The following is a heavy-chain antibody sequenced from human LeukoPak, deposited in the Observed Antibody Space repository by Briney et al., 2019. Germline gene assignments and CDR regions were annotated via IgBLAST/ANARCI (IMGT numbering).Heavy chain of an antibody. CDR2: IYYSGST. CDR3: ARHPFHDFWSGYHPHYFDY. D-gene: IGHD3-3*01. J-gene: IGHJ4*02. Sequence: SETLSLTCTVSGGSISSSSYYWGWIRQPPGKGLEWIGSIYYSGSTYYNPSLKSRVTISVDTSKNQFSLKLSSVTAADTAVYYCARHPFHDFWSGYHPHYFDYWGQGTLVTVSS. V-gene: IGHV4-39*01. CDR1: GGSISSSSYY.